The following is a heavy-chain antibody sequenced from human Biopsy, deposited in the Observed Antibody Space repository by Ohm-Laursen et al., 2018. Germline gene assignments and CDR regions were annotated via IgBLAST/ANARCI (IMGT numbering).Heavy chain of an antibody. V-gene: IGHV1-2*02. J-gene: IGHJ4*02. CDR3: ALQSVAQMKNFDY. CDR2: INAKTGDT. D-gene: IGHD6-19*01. Sequence: SVKVSCKASGYTFTGYHVHWVRQAPGQGLEWMGWINAKTGDTNYAQKFQGRVTMTRDTSISTAYVDLSSLRSDDTAVYYCALQSVAQMKNFDYWGQGTLVTVSS. CDR1: GYTFTGYH.